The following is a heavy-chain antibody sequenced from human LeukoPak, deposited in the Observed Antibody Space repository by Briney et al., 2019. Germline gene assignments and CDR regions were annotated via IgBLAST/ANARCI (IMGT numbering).Heavy chain of an antibody. V-gene: IGHV3-23*01. CDR2: ISGSDGST. D-gene: IGHD6-13*01. CDR3: AKGLHSSNWYAAFDC. J-gene: IGHJ4*02. CDR1: GFTFSNYA. Sequence: GGSLRLSCAVSGFTFSNYAMSWVRQAPGKGLEWVSAISGSDGSTSYADSVKGRFTISRDNSKNTLYLQMNSLRAEDTAVYYCAKGLHSSNWYAAFDCWGQGTLVTVSS.